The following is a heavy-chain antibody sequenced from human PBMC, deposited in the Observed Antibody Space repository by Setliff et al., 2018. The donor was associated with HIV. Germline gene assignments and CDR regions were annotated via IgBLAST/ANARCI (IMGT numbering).Heavy chain of an antibody. CDR1: GFPFSSYY. CDR3: ARRKYYYDSTAYFHYKYYGMDV. V-gene: IGHV3-7*01. CDR2: INQDGSEK. D-gene: IGHD3-22*01. J-gene: IGHJ6*02. Sequence: GGSLRLSCAASGFPFSSYYMGWVRQSAGKGLEWLANINQDGSEKKYVDSVKGRFILSRDNAKNSLYLQMNSLRAEDTAVYYCARRKYYYDSTAYFHYKYYGMDVWGQGTTVTVSS.